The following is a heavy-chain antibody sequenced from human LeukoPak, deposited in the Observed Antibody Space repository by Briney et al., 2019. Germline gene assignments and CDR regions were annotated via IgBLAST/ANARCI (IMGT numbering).Heavy chain of an antibody. J-gene: IGHJ5*02. CDR3: ARDGGLQLPLGWFDP. CDR1: GYSISSGYY. D-gene: IGHD1-7*01. Sequence: SETLSLTCTVSGYSISSGYYWGWIRQPPGKGLEWIGGIYHSGSTYYNPSLKSRVTISVDTSKNQFSLKLSSVTAADTAVYYCARDGGLQLPLGWFDPWGQGTLVIVSS. V-gene: IGHV4-38-2*02. CDR2: IYHSGST.